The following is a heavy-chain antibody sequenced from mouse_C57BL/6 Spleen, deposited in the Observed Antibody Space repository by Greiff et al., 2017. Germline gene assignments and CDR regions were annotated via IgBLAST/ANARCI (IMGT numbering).Heavy chain of an antibody. CDR3: ARGGYYGSSPYYFDY. V-gene: IGHV1-50*01. D-gene: IGHD1-1*01. CDR1: GYTFTSYW. Sequence: QVQLQQPGAELVKPGASVKLSCKASGYTFTSYWMQWVKQRPGQGLEWIGEIDPSGSYTNYNQKFKGKATLTVDTSSSTAYMQLSSLMSEDSAVYYGARGGYYGSSPYYFDYWGQGTTLTVSA. CDR2: IDPSGSYT. J-gene: IGHJ2*01.